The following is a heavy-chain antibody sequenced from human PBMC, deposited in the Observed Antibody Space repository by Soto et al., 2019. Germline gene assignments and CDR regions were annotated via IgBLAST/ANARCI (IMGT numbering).Heavy chain of an antibody. CDR1: GGTFSSYA. J-gene: IGHJ6*02. CDR2: IIPIFGTA. Sequence: VASVKVSCKASGGTFSSYAISWVRQAPGQGLEWMGGIIPIFGTANYAQKFQGRVTITADKSTSTAHMELSSLRSEDTAVYYCASGAIFGVVNPYYYGMDVWGQGTTVTVSS. D-gene: IGHD3-3*01. CDR3: ASGAIFGVVNPYYYGMDV. V-gene: IGHV1-69*06.